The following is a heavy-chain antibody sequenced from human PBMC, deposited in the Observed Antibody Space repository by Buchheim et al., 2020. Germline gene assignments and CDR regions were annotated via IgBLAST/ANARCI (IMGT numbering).Heavy chain of an antibody. CDR3: AKEGGGSCFRDECARYGMDV. CDR1: GFTFSSYA. V-gene: IGHV3-23*01. Sequence: EVQLLESGGGLVQPGGSLRLSCAASGFTFSSYAMSWVRQAPGKGLEWVSAISGSGGSTYYADSVKGRFTLSRDNSKNTLYLQMNSLRAEDTAVYYCAKEGGGSCFRDECARYGMDVWGQGTT. D-gene: IGHD2-15*01. J-gene: IGHJ6*02. CDR2: ISGSGGST.